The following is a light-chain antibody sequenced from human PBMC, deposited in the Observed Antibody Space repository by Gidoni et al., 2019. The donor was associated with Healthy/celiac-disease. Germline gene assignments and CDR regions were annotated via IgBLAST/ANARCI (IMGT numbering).Light chain of an antibody. Sequence: EIVLTQSPGTLSLSPGERATLSCRTSQSVSSSYLAWYQQKHGQAPRLLIYGASSSATGIPDRFSGSGSGTDFSLTISRLEPEDFAVYYCQQYGSSPLFTFGPGTKVDI. J-gene: IGKJ3*01. CDR1: QSVSSSY. V-gene: IGKV3-20*01. CDR2: GAS. CDR3: QQYGSSPLFT.